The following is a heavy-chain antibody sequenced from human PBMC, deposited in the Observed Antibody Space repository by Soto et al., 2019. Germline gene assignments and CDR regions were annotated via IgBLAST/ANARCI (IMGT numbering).Heavy chain of an antibody. D-gene: IGHD2-8*01. J-gene: IGHJ6*02. V-gene: IGHV1-3*01. CDR1: GYTFTSYA. CDR3: ARDLAYCTNGVCNGMDV. CDR2: INPGGGST. Sequence: ASVKVSCKASGYTFTSYAMHWVRQAPAQRLEWMGIINPGGGSTKYAQKFQGRVTMTRDTSTSTVYMELSSLRSEDTAVYYCARDLAYCTNGVCNGMDVWGQGTTVTVSS.